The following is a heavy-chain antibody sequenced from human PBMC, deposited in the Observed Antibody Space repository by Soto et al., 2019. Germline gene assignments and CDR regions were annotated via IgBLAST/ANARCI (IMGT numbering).Heavy chain of an antibody. CDR3: ARDGGYCSGGSCLRNWFDP. D-gene: IGHD2-15*01. CDR2: IIPIFGTA. V-gene: IGHV1-69*13. CDR1: GGTFSSYA. Sequence: SVKVSCKASGGTFSSYAISWVRQAPGQGLEWMGGIIPIFGTANYAQKFQGRVTITADESTSTAYMELSSLRSEDTAVYYCARDGGYCSGGSCLRNWFDPWGQGTLV. J-gene: IGHJ5*02.